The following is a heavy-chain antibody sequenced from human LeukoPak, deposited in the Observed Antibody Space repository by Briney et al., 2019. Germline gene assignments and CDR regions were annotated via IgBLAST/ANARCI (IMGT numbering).Heavy chain of an antibody. CDR2: IYHSGST. CDR1: GGSISSGGYY. D-gene: IGHD3-3*01. Sequence: SETLSLTCTVSGGSISSGGYYWSWIRQPPGKGLEWIGYIYHSGSTYYNPSLKSRVTISVDRSKNQFSLKLSSVTAAGTAVYYCARASDYYYDFWSGYFGAFDIWGQGTMVTVSS. V-gene: IGHV4-30-2*01. CDR3: ARASDYYYDFWSGYFGAFDI. J-gene: IGHJ3*02.